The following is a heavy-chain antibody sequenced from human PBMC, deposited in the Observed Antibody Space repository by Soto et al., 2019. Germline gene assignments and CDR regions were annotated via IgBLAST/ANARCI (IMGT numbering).Heavy chain of an antibody. J-gene: IGHJ4*02. V-gene: IGHV2-5*02. D-gene: IGHD2-21*01. CDR1: GFSLSTSGVG. CDR3: AHTPYCGGDCYPRLDLPGFDY. CDR2: IYWDDDK. Sequence: QITLKESGPTLVKPTQTLTLTCTFSGFSLSTSGVGVGWIRQPPGKALQWLALIYWDDDKRYSPSLKSRLTNTTDTSKNQVVLTMTHMDPVDTATYYCAHTPYCGGDCYPRLDLPGFDYWGQGTLVTVSS.